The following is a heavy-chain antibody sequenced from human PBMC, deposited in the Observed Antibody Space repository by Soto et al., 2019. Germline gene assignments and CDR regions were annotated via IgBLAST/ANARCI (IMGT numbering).Heavy chain of an antibody. D-gene: IGHD3-10*01. J-gene: IGHJ6*02. CDR1: GGSISSGGYY. CDR2: IYYSGST. V-gene: IGHV4-31*03. Sequence: LSLTCTVSGGSISSGGYYWSWIRQHPGKGLEWIGYIYYSGSTYYNPSLKSRVTISVDTSKNQFSLKLSSVTAADTAVYYCARVTRGVYGMDVWGQGTTVTVS. CDR3: ARVTRGVYGMDV.